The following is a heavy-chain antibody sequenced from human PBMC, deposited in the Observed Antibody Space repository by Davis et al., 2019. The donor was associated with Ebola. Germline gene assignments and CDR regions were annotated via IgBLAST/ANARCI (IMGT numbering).Heavy chain of an antibody. CDR3: ATSYFTLTTLY. CDR2: ISSSSSYI. CDR1: GFTFSSYS. D-gene: IGHD3-9*01. V-gene: IGHV3-21*01. Sequence: GESLKISCAASGFTFSSYSMNWVRQAPGKGLEWVSSISSSSSYIYYADSVKGRFTISRDNLQDTLYLQMNTLSAEDSGVYYCATSYFTLTTLYWGQGTLVIVSS. J-gene: IGHJ4*02.